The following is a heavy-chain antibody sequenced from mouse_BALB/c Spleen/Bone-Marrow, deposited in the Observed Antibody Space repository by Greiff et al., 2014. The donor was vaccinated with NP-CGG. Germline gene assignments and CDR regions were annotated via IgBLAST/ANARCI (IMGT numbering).Heavy chain of an antibody. D-gene: IGHD4-1*01. CDR1: GYTFTSYW. Sequence: QVQLQQPGAELVKPGASVKLSCKASGYTFTSYWMHWVKQRPGQGLEWIGEINPSNGRTNYNEKFKSKATLTLDKSSSTAYMQLSSLTPEDSAVYYCSREESLGDAMDYWGQGTSVTVSS. CDR2: INPSNGRT. V-gene: IGHV1S81*02. CDR3: SREESLGDAMDY. J-gene: IGHJ4*01.